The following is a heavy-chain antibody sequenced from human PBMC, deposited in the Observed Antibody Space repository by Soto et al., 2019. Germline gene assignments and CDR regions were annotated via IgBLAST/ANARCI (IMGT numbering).Heavy chain of an antibody. Sequence: EVQLVESGGGLVKPGGSLRLSCAASGFTFSNAWMNWVRQAPGKGLEWVGRIKSKTDGGTTDYAAPVKGRFTISSDDSKTTLYLQMNRLKTEDTAVYYCTTDLWARAARRSTLEVDDWGQGTLVTVSS. J-gene: IGHJ4*02. D-gene: IGHD6-6*01. CDR2: IKSKTDGGTT. V-gene: IGHV3-15*07. CDR3: TTDLWARAARRSTLEVDD. CDR1: GFTFSNAW.